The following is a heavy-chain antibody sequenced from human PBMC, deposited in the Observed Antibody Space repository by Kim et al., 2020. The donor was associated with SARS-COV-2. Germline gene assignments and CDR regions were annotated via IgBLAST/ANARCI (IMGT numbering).Heavy chain of an antibody. CDR1: GGSFSGYY. D-gene: IGHD5-12*01. J-gene: IGHJ4*02. CDR3: ARRQWLPHLDY. V-gene: IGHV4-34*01. Sequence: SETLSLTCAVYGGSFSGYYWSWIRQPPGKGLEWIGEINHSGSTNYNPSLKSRVTISVDTSKNQFSLKLSSVTAADTAVYYCARRQWLPHLDYWGQGTLVTV. CDR2: INHSGST.